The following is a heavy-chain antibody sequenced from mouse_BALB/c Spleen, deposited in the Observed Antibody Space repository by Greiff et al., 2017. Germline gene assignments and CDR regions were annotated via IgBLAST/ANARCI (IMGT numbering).Heavy chain of an antibody. Sequence: EVMLVESGGGLVKPGGSLKLSCAASGFTFSDYYMYWVRQTPEKRLEWVATISDGGSYTYYPDSVKGRFTISRDNAKNNLYLQMSSLKSEDTAMYYCARDRYYGSSYDAMDYWGQGTSVTVSS. V-gene: IGHV5-4*02. CDR1: GFTFSDYY. CDR3: ARDRYYGSSYDAMDY. CDR2: ISDGGSYT. J-gene: IGHJ4*01. D-gene: IGHD1-1*01.